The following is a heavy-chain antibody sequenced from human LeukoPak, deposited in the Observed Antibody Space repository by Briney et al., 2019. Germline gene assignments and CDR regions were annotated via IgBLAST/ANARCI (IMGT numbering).Heavy chain of an antibody. Sequence: SQTLSLTCTVSGASISTGSSYWSWIRQPAGEGLEWIGRIHNSGSTNYNPSLNSRVTISVDTSKNQVSLKLTSVTAADTAVYYCASGHLYWGQGTLVTVSS. V-gene: IGHV4-61*02. CDR3: ASGHLY. CDR2: IHNSGST. J-gene: IGHJ4*02. CDR1: GASISTGSSY.